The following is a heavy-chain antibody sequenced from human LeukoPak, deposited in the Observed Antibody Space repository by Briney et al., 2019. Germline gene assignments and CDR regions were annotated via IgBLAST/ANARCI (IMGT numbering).Heavy chain of an antibody. CDR2: MNPNSGNT. J-gene: IGHJ3*02. CDR1: GYTFTSYD. D-gene: IGHD5-12*01. CDR3: ATYSGYALHDAFDI. V-gene: IGHV1-8*01. Sequence: ASVKVSCKASGYTFTSYDINWVRQATGQGLEWMGWMNPNSGNTGYAQKFQGRVTMTRNTSISTAYMELSSLRSEDTAVYYCATYSGYALHDAFDIWGQGTMVTVSS.